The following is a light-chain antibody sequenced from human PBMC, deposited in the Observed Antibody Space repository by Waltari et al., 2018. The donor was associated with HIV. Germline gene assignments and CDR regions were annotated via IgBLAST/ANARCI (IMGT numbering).Light chain of an antibody. CDR1: QDISNC. J-gene: IGKJ5*01. CDR2: DAS. V-gene: IGKV1-33*01. CDR3: QQYDRLPIT. Sequence: DIQMTQSPSSLSASVGDRVTITCQASQDISNCVNWYQQKAGKAPKLLIYDASSLQTVVPSRFSCRGSGTDFTFTITDLQPEDIAIYYCQQYDRLPITFGQGTRLEIK.